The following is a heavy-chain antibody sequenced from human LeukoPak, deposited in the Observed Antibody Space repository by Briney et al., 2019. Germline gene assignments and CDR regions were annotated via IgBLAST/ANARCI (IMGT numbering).Heavy chain of an antibody. V-gene: IGHV4-59*01. Sequence: SETLSLTCTVSGGSISSYFWSWIRQPPGKGLEWIGNIHYSGNTNYNSSLKSRVTISVDTSKNQFSLKMISVTTADTAVYFCARGGWFHDRWGQGTLVTVSS. CDR2: IHYSGNT. D-gene: IGHD6-19*01. CDR3: ARGGWFHDR. J-gene: IGHJ5*02. CDR1: GGSISSYF.